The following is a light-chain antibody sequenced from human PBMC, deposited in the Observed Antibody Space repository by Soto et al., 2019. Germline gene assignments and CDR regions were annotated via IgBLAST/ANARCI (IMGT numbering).Light chain of an antibody. CDR1: SSDVGRYNL. CDR3: CSYAGIFV. Sequence: SVLTQPASVSGFPGQSITISRTGSSSDVGRYNLVSWYQQHPGKAPKLIIYEVFKRPSGVSNRFSGSKSGNTASLTVSGLQAEDEAYYYCCSYAGIFVFGPGTKVTVL. J-gene: IGLJ1*01. CDR2: EVF. V-gene: IGLV2-23*02.